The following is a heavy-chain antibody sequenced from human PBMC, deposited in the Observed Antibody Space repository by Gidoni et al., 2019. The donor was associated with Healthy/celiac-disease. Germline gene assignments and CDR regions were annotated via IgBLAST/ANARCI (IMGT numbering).Heavy chain of an antibody. CDR1: GGSISSSSYY. D-gene: IGHD1-20*01. Sequence: QLQLQESGPGLVKPSETLSLTCTVSGGSISSSSYYWGWLRQPPGKGLEGIGSIYYSGSTYYNPSLKSRVTISVDTSKNQFSLKLSSVTAADTAVYYCASPLPITGTTRWGQGTLVTVSS. CDR3: ASPLPITGTTR. V-gene: IGHV4-39*01. CDR2: IYYSGST. J-gene: IGHJ4*02.